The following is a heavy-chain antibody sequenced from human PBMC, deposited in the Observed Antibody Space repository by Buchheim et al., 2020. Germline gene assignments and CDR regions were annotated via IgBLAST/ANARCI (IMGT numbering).Heavy chain of an antibody. V-gene: IGHV4-31*03. Sequence: QVQLQESGPGLAKPSQTLSLTCTVSGASISSGGYYWSWIRQLPGKGLEWIGYIYYSGSTYFNPSLKSRVTMPVDTSKNQFSLKLSSVTAADTAVYYCARGNAPMGAFDLWGQGT. D-gene: IGHD3-10*01. CDR3: ARGNAPMGAFDL. CDR2: IYYSGST. CDR1: GASISSGGYY. J-gene: IGHJ3*01.